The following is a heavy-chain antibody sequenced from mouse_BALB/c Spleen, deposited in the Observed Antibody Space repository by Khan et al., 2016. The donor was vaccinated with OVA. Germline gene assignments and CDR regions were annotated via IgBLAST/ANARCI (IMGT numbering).Heavy chain of an antibody. Sequence: QVQLKESGPGLVAPSQSLSITCTISGFSLTNYGVHWVRQPPGKGLEWLGVIWSGGNTDYSAPFISRLSISKDNSKSQIFLKMISLQTDDTAMYYCARQPYYHYYIMDYWGQGTSVTVSS. V-gene: IGHV2-6-1*01. D-gene: IGHD2-10*01. CDR1: GFSLTNYG. J-gene: IGHJ4*01. CDR3: ARQPYYHYYIMDY. CDR2: IWSGGNT.